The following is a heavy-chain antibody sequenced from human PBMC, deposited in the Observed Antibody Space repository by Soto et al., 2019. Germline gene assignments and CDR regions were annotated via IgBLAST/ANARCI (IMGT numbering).Heavy chain of an antibody. J-gene: IGHJ5*02. Sequence: QVQLVESGGGLVKPGGSLRVSCAASGFSFSDYYMTWIRQAPGKGLEWVSYISGSGDNIHYADSVKGRFTISRDNAKNSLYLQMDSLRVEDTAVYYCARGACITCYYDDWFDTWGQGTLGTVS. CDR2: ISGSGDNI. V-gene: IGHV3-11*01. CDR3: ARGACITCYYDDWFDT. CDR1: GFSFSDYY. D-gene: IGHD2-15*01.